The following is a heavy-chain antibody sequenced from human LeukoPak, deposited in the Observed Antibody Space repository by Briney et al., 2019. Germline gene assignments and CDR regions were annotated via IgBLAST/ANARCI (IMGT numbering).Heavy chain of an antibody. D-gene: IGHD3-22*01. V-gene: IGHV1-3*01. J-gene: IGHJ4*02. Sequence: ASVKVSCKASGYTFTSYAMHWVRQAPGQRLEWMGWINAGNGNTKYSQKFQGRVTITRDTSIRTAYMEVSSLTSEDTAVYYCARAPIPYYYDSSAYYSDYWGQGTLVTVSS. CDR1: GYTFTSYA. CDR2: INAGNGNT. CDR3: ARAPIPYYYDSSAYYSDY.